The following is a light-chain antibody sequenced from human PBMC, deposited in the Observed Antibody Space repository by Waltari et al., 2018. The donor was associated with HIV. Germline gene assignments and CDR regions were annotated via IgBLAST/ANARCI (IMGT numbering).Light chain of an antibody. V-gene: IGLV2-14*03. CDR1: SSDIGRSNH. J-gene: IGLJ2*01. CDR3: SSYSSVNTFVV. Sequence: QSALTQPASVSGSPGQSITISCTGSSSDIGRSNHVSWYQQFPGKAPKLLSTDVIRRPLGVSDRFSGSKSGNTASLTISGLQAEDEASYFCSSYSSVNTFVVFGGGTKVTVL. CDR2: DVI.